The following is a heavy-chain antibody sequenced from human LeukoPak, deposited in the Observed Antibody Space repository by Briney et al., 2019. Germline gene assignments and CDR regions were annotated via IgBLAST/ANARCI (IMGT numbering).Heavy chain of an antibody. CDR2: IKQDGSEK. D-gene: IGHD4-17*01. CDR1: GFTVRGNY. Sequence: QPGGSLRLSCAASGFTVRGNYMSWVRQAPGKGLEWVANIKQDGSEKYYVDSVKGRFTISRDNAKNSLYLQMNSLRAEDTAVYFCARGQTTVTNWGQGTLVTVSS. J-gene: IGHJ4*02. CDR3: ARGQTTVTN. V-gene: IGHV3-7*03.